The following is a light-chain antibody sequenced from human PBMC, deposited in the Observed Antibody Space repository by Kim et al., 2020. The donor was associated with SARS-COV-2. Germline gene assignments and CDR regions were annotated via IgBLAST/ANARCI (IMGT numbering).Light chain of an antibody. J-gene: IGLJ3*02. CDR1: PLSVSASFD. CDR3: ALYLGSGTWV. CDR2: RAN. Sequence: GGTATLPCGLGPLSVSASFDPGWCRQTPGRTPRTLIYRANIRSYGVPDRFSGSILGNKAVLTITGAQADDESHYYCALYLGSGTWVFGGGTQLTVL. V-gene: IGLV8-61*01.